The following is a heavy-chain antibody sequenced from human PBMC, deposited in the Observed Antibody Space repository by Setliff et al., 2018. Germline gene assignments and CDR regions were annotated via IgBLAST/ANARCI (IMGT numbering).Heavy chain of an antibody. CDR2: ISRGGNTI. CDR3: AREVVGAPSAFDI. CDR1: GFTFSDYY. V-gene: IGHV3-11*04. J-gene: IGHJ3*02. Sequence: PGGSLRLSCAASGFTFSDYYMTWIRQAPGKGLEWVSYISRGGNTIYYADSVKGRFTISRDNARYSLFLQMNTLRAEDTAVYYCAREVVGAPSAFDIWGQGTMVTVSS. D-gene: IGHD1-26*01.